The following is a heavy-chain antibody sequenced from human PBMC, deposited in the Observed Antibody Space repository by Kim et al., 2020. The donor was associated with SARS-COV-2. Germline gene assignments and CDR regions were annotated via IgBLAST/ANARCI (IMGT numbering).Heavy chain of an antibody. CDR2: IIPMFGTP. CDR3: ATLKYCSGRSCFRYFNS. V-gene: IGHV1-69*13. CDR1: GGTFSDSA. Sequence: SEKVSCKASGGTFSDSAISWVRQAPGQGLEWMGGIIPMFGTPNYAQNFQGRLTITADESTTTAYMDLSNLRSDDTAVYYCATLKYCSGRSCFRYFNSWGQGTLVIVSS. D-gene: IGHD2-15*01. J-gene: IGHJ4*02.